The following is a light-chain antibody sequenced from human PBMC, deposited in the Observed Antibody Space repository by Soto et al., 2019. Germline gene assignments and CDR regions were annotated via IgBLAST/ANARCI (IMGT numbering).Light chain of an antibody. CDR3: HSYESNNVV. Sequence: NFMLTQPHSVSESPGQTGIISCTRSSGSIASNYVQWYQQRPGSAPTIVIYEDKQRPSGVPDRFSGSVDSSSNSASLTISGLKTEDEADYYCHSYESNNVVFGGGTKLTVL. J-gene: IGLJ3*02. V-gene: IGLV6-57*03. CDR1: SGSIASNY. CDR2: EDK.